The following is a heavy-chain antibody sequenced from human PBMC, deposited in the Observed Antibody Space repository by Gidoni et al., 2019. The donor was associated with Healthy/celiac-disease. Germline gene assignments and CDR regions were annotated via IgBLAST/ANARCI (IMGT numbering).Heavy chain of an antibody. CDR3: ARRTQVYGDHETFDY. Sequence: QVQLQESGPGLVKPSETLSLTCPVSGYSISRGYYWGWIRQPPGKGLEWIGSIYHSGSTYYNPSLKSRVTIAVDTSKNQFSLKLSSVTAADTAVYYCARRTQVYGDHETFDYWGQGTLVTVSS. CDR2: IYHSGST. V-gene: IGHV4-38-2*01. D-gene: IGHD4-17*01. CDR1: GYSISRGYY. J-gene: IGHJ4*02.